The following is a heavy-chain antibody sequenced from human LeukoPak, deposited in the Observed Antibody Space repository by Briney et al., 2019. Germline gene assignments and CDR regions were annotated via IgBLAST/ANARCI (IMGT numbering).Heavy chain of an antibody. D-gene: IGHD4-17*01. CDR2: LNPSGAST. Sequence: ASVKVSCKASGYIFNNYYIHWVRQAPGQGLEWMGILNPSGASTSSAQKFQGRVTMTSDTSTSTVFMELSSLRSDDTAVYYCARDLLAVTTGGATYWGQGTLVTVSS. CDR3: ARDLLAVTTGGATY. CDR1: GYIFNNYY. V-gene: IGHV1-46*02. J-gene: IGHJ4*02.